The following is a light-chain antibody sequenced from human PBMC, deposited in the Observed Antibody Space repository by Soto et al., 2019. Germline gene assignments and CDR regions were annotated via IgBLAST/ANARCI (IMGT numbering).Light chain of an antibody. CDR1: SSDVGSYNL. CDR3: CSYAASSTWV. V-gene: IGLV2-23*01. J-gene: IGLJ3*02. Sequence: QSALTQPASVSGSPGQSITISCTGTSSDVGSYNLVSWYQQHPGKAPKLMIYEGSKRPSGVSNRFSDSKSGNTASLTISGLHAEDEADYYCCSYAASSTWVFGGGTKVTVL. CDR2: EGS.